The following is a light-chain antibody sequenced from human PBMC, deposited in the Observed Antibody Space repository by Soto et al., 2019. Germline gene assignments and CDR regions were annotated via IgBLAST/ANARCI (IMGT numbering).Light chain of an antibody. V-gene: IGKV1-5*03. CDR2: KAS. CDR3: QQDSRSRT. CDR1: QSMSRW. J-gene: IGKJ1*01. Sequence: DIQMTQSPSNVSASVGDRVTITCRDSQSMSRWLSWDQQKPGKAPKRLIYKASSLESGVPSRFRGSGSGTEFTLSTSSLQPDDFATYECQQDSRSRTFGQGTKVEIK.